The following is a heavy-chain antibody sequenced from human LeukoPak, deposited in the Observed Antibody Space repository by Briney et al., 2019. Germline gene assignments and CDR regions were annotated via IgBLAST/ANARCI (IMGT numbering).Heavy chain of an antibody. V-gene: IGHV4-38-2*01. CDR2: IYHNGST. Sequence: SETLSLTCAVSGYSISSGCYWGWIRQPPGKGLEWIGSIYHNGSTYYNPSLKSRVTISVDTSKNQFSLKLSSVTAADTAVYYCARGPITMVRGVSLLAENYGMDVWGKGTTVTVSS. CDR1: GYSISSGCY. D-gene: IGHD3-10*01. J-gene: IGHJ6*04. CDR3: ARGPITMVRGVSLLAENYGMDV.